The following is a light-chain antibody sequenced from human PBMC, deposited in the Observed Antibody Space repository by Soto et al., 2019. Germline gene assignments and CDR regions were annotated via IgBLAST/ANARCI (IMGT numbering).Light chain of an antibody. V-gene: IGLV2-14*01. CDR1: ISVVGVYNY. J-gene: IGLJ1*01. CDR2: EVT. Sequence: QSVLIQLASVSGPPGLPITISCPVTISVVGVYNYVSWYQLDPGKAPKIILYEVTNRPSGVSDRFSVSKSGITATLTISGLQAEDEADYYCSSYTNSDAYVFGTGSKVTDL. CDR3: SSYTNSDAYV.